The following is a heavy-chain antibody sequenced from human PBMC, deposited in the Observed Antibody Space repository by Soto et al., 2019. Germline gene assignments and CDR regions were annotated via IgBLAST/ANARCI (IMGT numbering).Heavy chain of an antibody. CDR2: IKGDGSAN. J-gene: IGHJ4*02. V-gene: IGHV3-7*04. CDR1: GFTFSNYW. CDR3: ARHLAVPGTHFDC. D-gene: IGHD6-19*01. Sequence: EVQLVESGGALVQPGGSLRLSCAASGFTFSNYWMSLVRQAAGKGLEWVADIKGDGSANYYMDSVRGRFAISRDNAENSLYIQVNSLRAEHTAVYYCARHLAVPGTHFDCWGQGSLVTVSS.